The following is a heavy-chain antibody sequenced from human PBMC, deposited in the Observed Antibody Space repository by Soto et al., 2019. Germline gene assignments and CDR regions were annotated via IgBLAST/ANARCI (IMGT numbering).Heavy chain of an antibody. D-gene: IGHD3-10*01. V-gene: IGHV4-34*01. J-gene: IGHJ5*02. CDR2: INHGGST. CDR3: ARAVNITMVRGVIILSHWFDP. Sequence: SETLSLTSAVYGGTCIGYYWSWIRQPTGKGLEWIGEINHGGSTNYNPSLKSRVTISVDTSKNQFSLKLSSVTAADTAVYYCARAVNITMVRGVIILSHWFDPWGQGTLVTVSS. CDR1: GGTCIGYY.